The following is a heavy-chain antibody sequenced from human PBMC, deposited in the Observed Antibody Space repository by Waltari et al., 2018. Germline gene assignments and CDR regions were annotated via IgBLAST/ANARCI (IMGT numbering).Heavy chain of an antibody. CDR1: GYSISRGYY. CDR3: ARLTVSRIFDY. CDR2: IYHSGST. D-gene: IGHD4-17*01. Sequence: QVQLQESGPGLVKPSETLSLTCAVSGYSISRGYYWGWIRQPPGKGLEWIGSIYHSGSTYYNPSLKSRVTISVDTSKNQFSLKLSSVTAADTAVYYCARLTVSRIFDYWGQGTLVTVSS. J-gene: IGHJ4*02. V-gene: IGHV4-38-2*01.